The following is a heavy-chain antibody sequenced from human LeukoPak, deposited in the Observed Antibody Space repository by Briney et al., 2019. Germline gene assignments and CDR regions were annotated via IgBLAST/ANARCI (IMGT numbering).Heavy chain of an antibody. CDR2: IWYDGSNK. V-gene: IGHV3-33*01. J-gene: IGHJ4*02. D-gene: IGHD3-22*01. Sequence: PGRSLRLSCAASGFTFSSYGMHWVRQAPGKGLEWVAVIWYDGSNKYYADSVKGRFTISRDNSKNTLYLQMNSLRAEDTAVCYCAGDRTYYYDSSGDYYFDYWGQGTLVTVSS. CDR1: GFTFSSYG. CDR3: AGDRTYYYDSSGDYYFDY.